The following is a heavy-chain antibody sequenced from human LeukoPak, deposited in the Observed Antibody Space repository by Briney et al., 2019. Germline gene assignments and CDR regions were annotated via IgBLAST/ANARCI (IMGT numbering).Heavy chain of an antibody. J-gene: IGHJ4*02. D-gene: IGHD1-26*01. V-gene: IGHV4-4*07. CDR1: GGSMIDYY. CDR3: ARDVVGGSYPHFDY. CDR2: IHTSGTT. Sequence: SETLSLTCTVSGGSMIDYYWSFVRQSAGKGLEWMGRIHTSGTTFFNPSLKGRITMSVDTSQNQFSLKLSSVSAADTAVYYCARDVVGGSYPHFDYWGQGTLVTVSS.